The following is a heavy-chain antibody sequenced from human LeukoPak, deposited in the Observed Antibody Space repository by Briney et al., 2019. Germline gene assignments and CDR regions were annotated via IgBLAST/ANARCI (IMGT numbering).Heavy chain of an antibody. Sequence: PGGSLRLFCAASGFTFSSYTMNWVRQAPGKGLEWVSYISSSSSYIYYADSVKGRFTISRDNAENSLYLQMNSLRAEDTAVYYRARGSEGYCSGGGCYYGMDVWGQGTTVTVSS. D-gene: IGHD2-15*01. J-gene: IGHJ6*01. CDR1: GFTFSSYT. CDR2: ISSSSSYI. V-gene: IGHV3-21*01. CDR3: ARGSEGYCSGGGCYYGMDV.